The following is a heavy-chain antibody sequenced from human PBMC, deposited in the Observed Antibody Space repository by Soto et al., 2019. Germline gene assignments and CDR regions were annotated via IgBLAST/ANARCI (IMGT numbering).Heavy chain of an antibody. CDR2: ISGSAANT. CDR1: GFTFSSYA. D-gene: IGHD6-13*01. CDR3: AKDQGSSWYEIDY. V-gene: IGHV3-23*01. Sequence: PGWSLILSCAASGFTFSSYAMSWVRQAPGKGLEWVSAISGSAANTFYADSVKGRFTISRDNVKNTLYLQMSSLRAEDTAVYYCAKDQGSSWYEIDYWGQGTLVTVSS. J-gene: IGHJ4*02.